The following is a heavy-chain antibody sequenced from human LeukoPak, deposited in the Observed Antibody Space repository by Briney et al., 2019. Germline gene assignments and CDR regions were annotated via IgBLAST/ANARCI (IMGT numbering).Heavy chain of an antibody. CDR1: GYTFTGYY. D-gene: IGHD4-17*01. J-gene: IGHJ4*02. CDR2: ILPSSGGP. CDR3: VRKEDEYGDYDY. V-gene: IGHV1-2*02. Sequence: ASVKVSCKASGYTFTGYYMHWVRQAPGQGLEWMGWILPSSGGPYYAQKFQGRITMTRDTSISTAYMELSRLTSDDTAVYYCVRKEDEYGDYDYWGQGTLVTVSS.